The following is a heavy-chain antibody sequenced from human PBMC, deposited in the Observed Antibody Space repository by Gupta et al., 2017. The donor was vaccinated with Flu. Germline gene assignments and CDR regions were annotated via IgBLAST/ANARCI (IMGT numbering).Heavy chain of an antibody. CDR3: ARVPSIVGSGWMDP. Sequence: QIHLVQSGAEVKSPGASVKISCNASGSAFSTHAITWVRQAPGQGLEWMGWISGFNDNTNYAQKFQDRFYMTTDTSTTTAYMELRSLRSDDTAVYYCARVPSIVGSGWMDPWGQGTLVTVSS. V-gene: IGHV1-18*04. J-gene: IGHJ5*02. D-gene: IGHD2-21*01. CDR1: GSAFSTHA. CDR2: ISGFNDNT.